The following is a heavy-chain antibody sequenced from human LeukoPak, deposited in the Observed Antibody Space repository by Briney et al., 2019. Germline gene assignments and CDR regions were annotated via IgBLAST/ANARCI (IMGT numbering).Heavy chain of an antibody. CDR1: GYSVTSYW. CDR2: IYPGDSDT. V-gene: IGHV5-51*01. Sequence: GESLKISCKGSGYSVTSYWIGWVRQMRGKGLEWMGIIYPGDSDTRYSPSFQGQVTISADKSISTAYLQWSSLKASDTAMYYCARHVVVPTPVTTLDYWGQGNLVPVSS. D-gene: IGHD4-17*01. CDR3: ARHVVVPTPVTTLDY. J-gene: IGHJ4*02.